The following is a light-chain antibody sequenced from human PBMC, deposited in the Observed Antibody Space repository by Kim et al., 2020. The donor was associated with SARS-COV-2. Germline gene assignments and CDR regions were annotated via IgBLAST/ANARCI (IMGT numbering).Light chain of an antibody. J-gene: IGLJ2*01. Sequence: QSALTQPRSVSGSPGQSVTISCTGTSSDVGGYNYVSWYQQHPGKAPKLMLFDVNIRPSGVSNRFSGSKSGHTASLTISGLQADDEADYYCSSSSSTITSVAFGGGTQLTVL. CDR3: SSSSSTITSVA. V-gene: IGLV2-11*01. CDR2: DVN. CDR1: SSDVGGYNY.